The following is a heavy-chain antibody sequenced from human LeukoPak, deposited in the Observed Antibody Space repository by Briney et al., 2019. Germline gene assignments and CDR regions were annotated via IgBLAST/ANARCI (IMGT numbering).Heavy chain of an antibody. CDR3: ARERPPGDSSNWFLEGYFDI. CDR2: IIPIFGTA. V-gene: IGHV1-69*05. D-gene: IGHD6-13*01. J-gene: IGHJ4*02. CDR1: GGTFSSYA. Sequence: SVKVSCXASGGTFSSYAITWVRQAPGQGLEWMGRIIPIFGTANYAQKFQGRVTITTDESTSTAYMELSTLRSDDTAVYYCARERPPGDSSNWFLEGYFDIWGQGTLVTVSS.